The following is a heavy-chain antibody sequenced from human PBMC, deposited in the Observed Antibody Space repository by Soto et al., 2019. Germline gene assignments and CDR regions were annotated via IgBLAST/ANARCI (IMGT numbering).Heavy chain of an antibody. V-gene: IGHV3-74*01. CDR3: ARLKAGTAAFDY. J-gene: IGHJ4*02. Sequence: EVQLVESGGDLVQPGGSLRLSCAASGFAFSSYWMHWVRQAPGKGLVWVSRINSDGSMTNYADSVRGRFTISRDNAENTLYLQMYSLGAEDTAVYYCARLKAGTAAFDYWGQGTLVTVSS. CDR2: INSDGSMT. D-gene: IGHD6-19*01. CDR1: GFAFSSYW.